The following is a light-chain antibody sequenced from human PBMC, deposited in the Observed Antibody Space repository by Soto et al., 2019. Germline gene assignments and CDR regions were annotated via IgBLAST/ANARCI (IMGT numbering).Light chain of an antibody. V-gene: IGKV1-39*01. J-gene: IGKJ4*01. CDR2: TAS. CDR3: QQTYSGPLT. CDR1: QTISSY. Sequence: DIQMTQSPSSLSASLGVRVTITCRASQTISSYLNWYQQKPGRAPKLLIYTASSLQSGVPSRFSGIGSGTDFTLSISSLQPEDFATYYCQQTYSGPLTFGGGTKVDIK.